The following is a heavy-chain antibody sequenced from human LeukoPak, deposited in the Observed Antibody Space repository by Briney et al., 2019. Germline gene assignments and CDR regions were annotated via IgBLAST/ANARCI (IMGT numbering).Heavy chain of an antibody. CDR1: GFAFSTYW. J-gene: IGHJ4*02. CDR3: ARALCIWGGDCHYFDY. V-gene: IGHV3-7*01. Sequence: GGSLRLSCAASGFAFSTYWMTRVRQAPGKGLEWVANIKEDGSEKYYVDSLKGRFTISRDNAKNSLYMHMNSLRAEDTAVYYCARALCIWGGDCHYFDYWGQGTLVTVSS. CDR2: IKEDGSEK. D-gene: IGHD2-21*01.